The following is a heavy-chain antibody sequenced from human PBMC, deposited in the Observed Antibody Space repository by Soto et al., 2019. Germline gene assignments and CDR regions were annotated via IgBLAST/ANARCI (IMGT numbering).Heavy chain of an antibody. Sequence: ESGGGVVQPGRSLRLSCAASGFTFSTYGIHWVRQAPGTGLEWVAVIWYDGSNKYYADSVKGRFTISRDNSKNTLYLQMDSLRAEDTAVYYCARAVGPYDYWGQGTLVTVSS. CDR2: IWYDGSNK. J-gene: IGHJ4*02. CDR1: GFTFSTYG. D-gene: IGHD1-26*01. V-gene: IGHV3-33*01. CDR3: ARAVGPYDY.